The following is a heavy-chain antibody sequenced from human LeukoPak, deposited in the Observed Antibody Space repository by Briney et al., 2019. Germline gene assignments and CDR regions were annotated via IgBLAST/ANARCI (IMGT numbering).Heavy chain of an antibody. J-gene: IGHJ4*02. CDR2: ISYDGSNK. D-gene: IGHD3-3*01. Sequence: GGSLRLSCAASGFTFSSYAMHWVRQAPGKGLEWVAVISYDGSNKYYADSVKGRFTISRDNSKNTLYLQMNSLRAGDTAVYYCARDWTQYYDFWSAPEPYFDYWGQGTLVTVSS. V-gene: IGHV3-30*04. CDR1: GFTFSSYA. CDR3: ARDWTQYYDFWSAPEPYFDY.